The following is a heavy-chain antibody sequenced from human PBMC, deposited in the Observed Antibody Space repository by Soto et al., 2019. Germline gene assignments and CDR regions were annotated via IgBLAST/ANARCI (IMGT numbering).Heavy chain of an antibody. CDR3: VRSRSSLAYYYGMDV. CDR2: ISYDGSDK. Sequence: SLRLSCAVSGFTFSSHGMHWVRQAPGKGLEWVAVISYDGSDKYYADSVKGRFTISRDNSRNTLYLQMNSLRAEDTAVFYCVRSRSSLAYYYGMDVWGQGTTVTVS. D-gene: IGHD6-13*01. V-gene: IGHV3-30*03. J-gene: IGHJ6*02. CDR1: GFTFSSHG.